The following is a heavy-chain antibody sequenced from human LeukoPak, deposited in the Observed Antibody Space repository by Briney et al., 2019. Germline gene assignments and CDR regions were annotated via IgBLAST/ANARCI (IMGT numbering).Heavy chain of an antibody. V-gene: IGHV1-2*02. CDR2: INPNSGGT. Sequence: ASVKVSCKASGYTFTGYYMHWVRQAPGQGLEWMGWINPNSGGTNYAQKFQGRVTMTRDTSISTAYMELSRLRSDDTAGYYCAREGVGAIDAFDIWGQGTMVTVCS. J-gene: IGHJ3*02. CDR1: GYTFTGYY. CDR3: AREGVGAIDAFDI. D-gene: IGHD1-26*01.